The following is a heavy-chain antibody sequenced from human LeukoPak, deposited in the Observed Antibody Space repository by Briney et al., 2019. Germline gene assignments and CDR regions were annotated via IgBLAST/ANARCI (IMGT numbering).Heavy chain of an antibody. J-gene: IGHJ6*03. V-gene: IGHV1-2*02. D-gene: IGHD3-3*01. CDR3: ARVGYDFWSGYYYMDV. CDR2: INPNSGGT. Sequence: ASVKVSCKASGYTFTGYYMHWVRQAPGQGLEWMGWINPNSGGTIYAQKFQGRVTMTRDTSISTAYMELSRLRSDDTAVYYCARVGYDFWSGYYYMDVWGKGTTVTVSS. CDR1: GYTFTGYY.